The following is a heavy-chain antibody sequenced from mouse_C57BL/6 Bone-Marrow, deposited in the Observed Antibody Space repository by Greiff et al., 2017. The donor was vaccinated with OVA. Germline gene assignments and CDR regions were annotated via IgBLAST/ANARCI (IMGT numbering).Heavy chain of an antibody. Sequence: VKLQESGAELVRPGASVKLSCKASGYTFTSYGISWVKQRTGQGLEWIGEIYPRSGNTYYNEKFKGKATLTADKSSSTAYMELRSLTSEDSAVYFCARRAYGPWFAYWGQGTLVTVSA. CDR3: ARRAYGPWFAY. J-gene: IGHJ3*01. V-gene: IGHV1-81*01. D-gene: IGHD1-1*02. CDR1: GYTFTSYG. CDR2: IYPRSGNT.